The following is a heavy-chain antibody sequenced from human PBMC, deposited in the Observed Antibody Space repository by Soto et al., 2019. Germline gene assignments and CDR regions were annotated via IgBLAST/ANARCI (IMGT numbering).Heavy chain of an antibody. CDR1: GGSISSYY. J-gene: IGHJ1*01. V-gene: IGHV4-59*01. CDR3: ARDSYDSSGYRVFQH. D-gene: IGHD3-22*01. Sequence: PSETLSLTCTVSGGSISSYYWSWIRQPSGKGLEWIGYIYYSGSTNYNPSLKSRVTISVDSSKNQFSLKLSSVTAADTAAYYCARDSYDSSGYRVFQHWGQGTLVTVSS. CDR2: IYYSGST.